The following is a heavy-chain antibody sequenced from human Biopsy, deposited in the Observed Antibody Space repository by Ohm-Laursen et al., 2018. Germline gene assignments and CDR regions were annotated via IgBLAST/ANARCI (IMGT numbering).Heavy chain of an antibody. CDR2: IWYDGSNK. CDR3: ARDSTINTVTTADY. D-gene: IGHD4-11*01. CDR1: GFNFSKYW. Sequence: SLRLSCTASGFNFSKYWVHWVRHVPGKGLEWLAVIWYDGSNKYYGDSVQGRFTISRDNSKNTVYLQMNSLRAEDTAIYYCARDSTINTVTTADYWGQGTLVTVSS. J-gene: IGHJ4*02. V-gene: IGHV3-33*08.